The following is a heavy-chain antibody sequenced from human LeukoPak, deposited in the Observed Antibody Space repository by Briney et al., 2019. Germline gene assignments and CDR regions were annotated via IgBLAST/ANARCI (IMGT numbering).Heavy chain of an antibody. CDR2: IYYSGST. J-gene: IGHJ4*02. CDR1: GGSFSSSSFY. D-gene: IGHD1-1*01. V-gene: IGHV4-39*01. CDR3: ARSFTDNFFFEN. Sequence: SETLSLTCTVSGGSFSSSSFYWGWIRQPPGKGLEWIGTIYYSGSTYSNPSLKSRLTISVDTSNNQFSLKLSSVTAADTAVYYCARSFTDNFFFENWGQGTLVTVSS.